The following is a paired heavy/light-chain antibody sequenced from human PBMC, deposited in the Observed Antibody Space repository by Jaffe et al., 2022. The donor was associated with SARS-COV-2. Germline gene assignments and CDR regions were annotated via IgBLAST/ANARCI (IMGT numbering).Light chain of an antibody. Sequence: NFMLTQPHSVSESPGKTVTISCTRSSGSIASNYVQWYQQRPGSSPTTVIYDDNQRPSGVPDRFSGSIDTSSNSASLTISGLKTEDEADYYCQSYDSFSRVFGGGTKLTVL. CDR3: QSYDSFSRV. CDR2: DDN. V-gene: IGLV6-57*01. J-gene: IGLJ3*02. CDR1: SGSIASNY.
Heavy chain of an antibody. CDR3: ARASSSSLPFDD. V-gene: IGHV3-13*01. D-gene: IGHD6-6*01. CDR1: GFTLSRYD. CDR2: IGTAGES. Sequence: EVQLVESGGGLVQPGGSLRLSCAASGFTLSRYDMHWVRQATGKGLEWVSGIGTAGESYYSGSVKGRFTISREDAKNSLYLQMNSLRAGDTAVYYCARASSSSLPFDDWGQGTLVTVSS. J-gene: IGHJ4*02.